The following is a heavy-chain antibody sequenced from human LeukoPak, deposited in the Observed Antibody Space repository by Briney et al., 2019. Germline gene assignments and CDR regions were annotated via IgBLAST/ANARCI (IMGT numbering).Heavy chain of an antibody. J-gene: IGHJ4*02. CDR1: GFTFSSYA. CDR2: ISGSGGST. V-gene: IGHV3-23*01. D-gene: IGHD6-13*01. CDR3: AKYSSSWYVAAFDY. Sequence: GASLRLSCAASGFTFSSYAMSWVRQAPGKGLEWVSAISGSGGSTYYADSVKGRSTISRDNSKNTLYLQMNSLRAEDTAVYYCAKYSSSWYVAAFDYWGQGTLLTVSS.